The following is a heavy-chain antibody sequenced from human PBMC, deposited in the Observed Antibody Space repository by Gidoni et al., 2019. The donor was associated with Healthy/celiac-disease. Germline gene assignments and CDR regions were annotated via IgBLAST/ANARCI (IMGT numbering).Heavy chain of an antibody. V-gene: IGHV1-18*01. J-gene: IGHJ5*02. CDR2: VSDYNGNT. D-gene: IGHD6-19*01. CDR1: GYTFTSYG. Sequence: QVQLVQSGAEVKKPGASVKVSCKVSGYTFTSYGISWVRQAPGQGLEWMGWVSDYNGNTNCAQKLQGRVTMTTDTSTSTAYMELRSLRSDDTAVYYCARAGRAVAVFGWFDPWGQGTLVTVSS. CDR3: ARAGRAVAVFGWFDP.